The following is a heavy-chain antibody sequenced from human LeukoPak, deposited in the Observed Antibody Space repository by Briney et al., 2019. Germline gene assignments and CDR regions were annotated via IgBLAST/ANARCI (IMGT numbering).Heavy chain of an antibody. D-gene: IGHD3-9*01. CDR2: IYYSGST. Sequence: PSETLSLTCTVSGGSISSSSYYWGWIRQPPGEGLEWIGSIYYSGSTYYNPSLKSRVTISVDTSKNQFSLKLSSVTAADTAVYYCARNSYDILTGYYSNWFDPWGQGTLVTVSS. CDR1: GGSISSSSYY. V-gene: IGHV4-39*07. CDR3: ARNSYDILTGYYSNWFDP. J-gene: IGHJ5*02.